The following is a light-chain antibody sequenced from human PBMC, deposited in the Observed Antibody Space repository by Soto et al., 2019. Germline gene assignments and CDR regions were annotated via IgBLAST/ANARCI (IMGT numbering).Light chain of an antibody. V-gene: IGKV3-20*01. J-gene: IGKJ2*01. CDR3: QQYGSSDT. CDR1: QSVSSSY. Sequence: EIVLTQSPGTLSLSPGERATLSCRASQSVSSSYLAWYQQKPGQAPRLLIYGASSRHTGIPDRFSGSGSGTDFTLTISRLEPEDFAGYYCQQYGSSDTFGQGPKLEIK. CDR2: GAS.